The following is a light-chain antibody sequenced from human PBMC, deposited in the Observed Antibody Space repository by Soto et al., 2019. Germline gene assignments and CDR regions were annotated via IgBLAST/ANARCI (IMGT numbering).Light chain of an antibody. CDR2: DAS. Sequence: IQMTQSPSTLSASIGDRVTITCRASQSIRTWLAWYQQKPGKAPDLPIYDASNLESGVPSRFSGSGSGTEFTLTINSLQPDDFATYYCQQYNSYSTFGGGTKVDIK. V-gene: IGKV1-5*01. CDR1: QSIRTW. CDR3: QQYNSYST. J-gene: IGKJ4*01.